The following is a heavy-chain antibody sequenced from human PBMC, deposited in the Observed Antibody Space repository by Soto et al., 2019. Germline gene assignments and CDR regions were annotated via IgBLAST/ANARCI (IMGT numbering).Heavy chain of an antibody. J-gene: IGHJ3*02. CDR2: IYYSGST. V-gene: IGHV4-59*01. Sequence: PSETLSLTCTVSGGSISSYYWSWIRQPPGKGLEWIGYIYYSGSTNYNPSLKSRVTISVDTSKNQFSLKLSSVTAADTAVYYCAREGTTYHYESIGYDDRDPAAFDISGQGTMVPISS. CDR3: AREGTTYHYESIGYDDRDPAAFDI. CDR1: GGSISSYY. D-gene: IGHD3-22*01.